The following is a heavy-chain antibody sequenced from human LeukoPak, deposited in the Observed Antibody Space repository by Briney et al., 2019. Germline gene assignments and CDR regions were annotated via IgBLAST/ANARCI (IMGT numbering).Heavy chain of an antibody. J-gene: IGHJ3*02. D-gene: IGHD4/OR15-4a*01. Sequence: GGSLRLSCAASGFIFSSYGMHWVRQAPDKGLEWVAFIRYDGSRKYYADSVKGRFTISRDNSKNTLYLQMNSLRAEDTAMYYCAKVSLNMVNDAFDIWGQGTMVTVSS. CDR2: IRYDGSRK. CDR1: GFIFSSYG. V-gene: IGHV3-30*02. CDR3: AKVSLNMVNDAFDI.